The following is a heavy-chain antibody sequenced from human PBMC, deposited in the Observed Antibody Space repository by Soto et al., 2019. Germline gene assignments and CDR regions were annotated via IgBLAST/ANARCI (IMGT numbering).Heavy chain of an antibody. J-gene: IGHJ4*02. Sequence: EVQLVQSGAEVKTPGESLKISCKGSGYSFTSYWIGWVRQMPGKGLEWMGIIYPGDSDNRYSPSFQGQVTISADKSSSTAYMPWSSLKDSDTAMYYGARFGGCWSSTKCYRGGDYWGQGTLVTVSS. CDR1: GYSFTSYW. V-gene: IGHV5-51*03. D-gene: IGHD2-2*02. CDR2: IYPGDSDN. CDR3: ARFGGCWSSTKCYRGGDY.